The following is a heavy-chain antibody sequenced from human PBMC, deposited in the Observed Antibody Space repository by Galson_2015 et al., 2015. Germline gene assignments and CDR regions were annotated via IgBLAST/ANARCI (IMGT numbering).Heavy chain of an antibody. CDR1: GFTFSSYG. Sequence: SLRLSCAASGFTFSSYGIHWVRQARGKGLEWVAVISYDGSNTYHADSVKGRFTISRDNSKNTLYLQMNSLRSEDTAVYYCAQDWAGGSTTRCYLCGPFDIWVQGAMFTVSS. CDR2: ISYDGSNT. V-gene: IGHV3-30*18. D-gene: IGHD2-2*01. J-gene: IGHJ3*02. CDR3: AQDWAGGSTTRCYLCGPFDI.